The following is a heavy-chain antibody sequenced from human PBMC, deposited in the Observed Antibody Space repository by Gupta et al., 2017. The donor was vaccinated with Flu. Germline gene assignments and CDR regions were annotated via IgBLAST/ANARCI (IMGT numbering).Heavy chain of an antibody. D-gene: IGHD6-6*01. V-gene: IGHV4-59*08. Sequence: QVQLQESGPGLVQPSETLSLTCTVSGDSLSSYFWSWIRQPPGKGLEWIGYIYYSGGTDYNPSLKSRVNILVDTSKNQFSLKLSSVTAADTAVYYCARHVDSSSTGGAFDIWGQGTMVTVSS. CDR2: IYYSGGT. CDR3: ARHVDSSSTGGAFDI. J-gene: IGHJ3*02. CDR1: GDSLSSYF.